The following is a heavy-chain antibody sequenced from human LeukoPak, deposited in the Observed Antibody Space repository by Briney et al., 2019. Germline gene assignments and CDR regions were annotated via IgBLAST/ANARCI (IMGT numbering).Heavy chain of an antibody. J-gene: IGHJ4*02. V-gene: IGHV3-23*01. D-gene: IGHD5-12*01. CDR1: RFTFNSYA. Sequence: GGSLRLSCAASRFTFNSYAMSWVRQAPGKGLEWVSVIGGSNGITFYVGSVKGRFTISRDNSKDTLYLQMNSLRAEDTAVNYCARNENSGWGYFDYWGQGTLVTVSS. CDR2: IGGSNGIT. CDR3: ARNENSGWGYFDY.